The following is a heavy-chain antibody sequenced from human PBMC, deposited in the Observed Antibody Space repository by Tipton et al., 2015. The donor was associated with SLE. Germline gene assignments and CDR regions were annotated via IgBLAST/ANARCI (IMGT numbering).Heavy chain of an antibody. CDR3: ARDRGYLHWFDP. V-gene: IGHV4-61*02. CDR1: GASVNSGSYY. J-gene: IGHJ5*02. CDR2: ILISGST. D-gene: IGHD3-16*02. Sequence: TLSLTCAVSGASVNSGSYYWSWVRQSAGKGLEWIGRILISGSTNYNPSLESRITMSIDTSKNQVSLKLTSVTAADTAVYYCARDRGYLHWFDPWGQGILVTVSS.